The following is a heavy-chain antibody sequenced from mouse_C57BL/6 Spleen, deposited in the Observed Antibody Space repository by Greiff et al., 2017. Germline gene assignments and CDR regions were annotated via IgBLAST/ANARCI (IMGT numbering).Heavy chain of an antibody. V-gene: IGHV6-3*01. Sequence: EVMLVESGGGLVQPGGSMKLSCVASGFTFSNYWMNWVRQSPEKGLEWVAQIRLKSDNYATHYAESVKGRFTISRDDSKSSVYLQMNNLRAEDTGIYYCTGDDYDPAWFAYWGQGTLVTVSA. CDR2: IRLKSDNYAT. D-gene: IGHD2-4*01. J-gene: IGHJ3*01. CDR3: TGDDYDPAWFAY. CDR1: GFTFSNYW.